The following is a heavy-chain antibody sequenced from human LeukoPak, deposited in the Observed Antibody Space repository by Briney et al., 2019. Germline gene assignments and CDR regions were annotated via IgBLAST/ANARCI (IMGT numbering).Heavy chain of an antibody. V-gene: IGHV3-33*01. CDR3: ARSPWVRKYFDY. D-gene: IGHD1-26*01. Sequence: GGSLRLSCAASGFTFSSYGMHWVRQAPGKGLEWVAVIWYDGSNKYYADSVKGRFTISRDNSKNTLYLQMNSLRAEDTAVYYCARSPWVRKYFDYWGQGTLVTVSS. CDR1: GFTFSSYG. CDR2: IWYDGSNK. J-gene: IGHJ4*02.